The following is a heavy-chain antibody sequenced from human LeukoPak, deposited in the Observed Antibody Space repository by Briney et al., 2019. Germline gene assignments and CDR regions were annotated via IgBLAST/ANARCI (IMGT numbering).Heavy chain of an antibody. V-gene: IGHV3-30-3*01. CDR2: ISYDGSNK. Sequence: GGSLRLSCAAPGFTFSSYAMHWVRQAPGKGLEWVAVISYDGSNKYYADSVKGRFTISRDNSKNTLYLQVNSLRAEDTAVYYCARVQGGYSYGYAPYYYYGMDVWGQGTTVTVSS. CDR1: GFTFSSYA. CDR3: ARVQGGYSYGYAPYYYYGMDV. D-gene: IGHD5-18*01. J-gene: IGHJ6*02.